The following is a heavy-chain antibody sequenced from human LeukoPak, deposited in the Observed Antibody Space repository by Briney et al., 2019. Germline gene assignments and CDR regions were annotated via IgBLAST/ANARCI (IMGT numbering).Heavy chain of an antibody. CDR3: ARSFCSSTSCYVGNYFDY. J-gene: IGHJ4*02. D-gene: IGHD2-2*01. Sequence: PSETLSLTCAVYGGSFGGYYWSWIRQPPGKGLEWIGEINHSGSTNYNPSLKSRVTISVDTSKNQFSLKLSSVTAADTAVYYCARSFCSSTSCYVGNYFDYWGQGTLVTVSS. V-gene: IGHV4-34*01. CDR2: INHSGST. CDR1: GGSFGGYY.